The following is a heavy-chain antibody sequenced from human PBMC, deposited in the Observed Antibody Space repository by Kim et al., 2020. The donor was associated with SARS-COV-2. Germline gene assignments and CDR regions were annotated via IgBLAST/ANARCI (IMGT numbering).Heavy chain of an antibody. J-gene: IGHJ4*02. CDR2: RT. Sequence: RTNYNPSLKSRVTISVDTSKNQFSLKLSSVTAADTAVYYCARGGVYFDYWGQGTLVTVSS. CDR3: ARGGVYFDY. D-gene: IGHD3-16*01. V-gene: IGHV4-59*09.